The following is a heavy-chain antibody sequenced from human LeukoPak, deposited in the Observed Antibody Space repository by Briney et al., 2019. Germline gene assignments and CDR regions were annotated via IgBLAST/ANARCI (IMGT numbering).Heavy chain of an antibody. D-gene: IGHD2-15*01. CDR2: ISYDGSNK. V-gene: IGHV3-30-3*01. Sequence: GRSLRLSCAASGFTFSSYAMHWVRQAPGKGLEWVAVISYDGSNKYYADSVKGRFTISRDNSKNTLYLQMNSLRAEDTAVYYCARDTFGVVAATNSVFGYWGQGTLVTVSS. J-gene: IGHJ4*02. CDR1: GFTFSSYA. CDR3: ARDTFGVVAATNSVFGY.